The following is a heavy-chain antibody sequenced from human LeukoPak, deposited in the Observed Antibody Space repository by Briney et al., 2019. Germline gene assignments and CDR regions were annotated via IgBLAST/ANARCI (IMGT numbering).Heavy chain of an antibody. D-gene: IGHD2-15*01. CDR2: ISGSGGST. CDR1: GFTVSSNY. V-gene: IGHV3-23*01. J-gene: IGHJ4*02. Sequence: PGGSLRLSCAASGFTVSSNYMSWVRRAPGKGLEWVSAISGSGGSTYYADSVKGRFTISRDNSKNTLYLQMNSLRAEDTAVYYCAKDGFIVVVVAATDDYWGQGTLVTVSS. CDR3: AKDGFIVVVVAATDDY.